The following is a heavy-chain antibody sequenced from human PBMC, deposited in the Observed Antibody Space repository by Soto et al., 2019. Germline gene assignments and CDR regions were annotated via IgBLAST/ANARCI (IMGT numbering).Heavy chain of an antibody. Sequence: VQLVESGGGVVQPGKSLRLSCAASGFTFSDFAMNWVRQAPGKGLEWLAIIAYDESHLDYSDSVKGRFTISRDNSHNTLYLQMNSLRADDTAVYFCVRELPPKAIRGDMFSWGQGTLVTVSS. V-gene: IGHV3-30*04. CDR3: VRELPPKAIRGDMFS. D-gene: IGHD3-10*01. CDR1: GFTFSDFA. CDR2: IAYDESHL. J-gene: IGHJ5*02.